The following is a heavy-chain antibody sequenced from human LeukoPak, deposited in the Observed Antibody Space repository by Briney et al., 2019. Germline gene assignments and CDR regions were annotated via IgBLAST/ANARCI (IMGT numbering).Heavy chain of an antibody. J-gene: IGHJ6*03. D-gene: IGHD2-15*01. CDR3: ARVLRYCSGGNCYSGGLGYMDV. CDR1: GFTFRSYG. CDR2: ISASGDRT. Sequence: GGSLRLSCAASGFTFRSYGMNWVRQAPGKGLEWVSAISASGDRTYYADSVQGRFTISRDNSKNTLYLQMNSLRAEDTAVYYCARVLRYCSGGNCYSGGLGYMDVWGKGTTVTISS. V-gene: IGHV3-23*01.